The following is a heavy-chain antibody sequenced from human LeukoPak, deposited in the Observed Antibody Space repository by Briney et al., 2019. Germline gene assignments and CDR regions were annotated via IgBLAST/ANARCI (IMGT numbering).Heavy chain of an antibody. CDR3: ARDMDPYYFDY. CDR2: ISYDGSNK. D-gene: IGHD3-10*01. CDR1: GFTFSSYG. Sequence: PGGSLRLSCAASGFTFSSYGMHWVRQAPGKGLEWVAVISYDGSNKYYADSVKGRFTISRDNAKNSLYLQMNSLRVEDTAVYYCARDMDPYYFDYWGQGALVTVSS. V-gene: IGHV3-30*03. J-gene: IGHJ4*02.